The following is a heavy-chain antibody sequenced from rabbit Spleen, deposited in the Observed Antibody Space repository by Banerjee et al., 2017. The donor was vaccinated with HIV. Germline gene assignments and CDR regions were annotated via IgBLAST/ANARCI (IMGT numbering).Heavy chain of an antibody. V-gene: IGHV1S39*01. J-gene: IGHJ6*01. Sequence: QEQLVESGGGLVQPGGSLKLSCKASGFDFSSYGVSWVRQAPGKGLEWIGYIDPIFGSTYYASWVNGRFTISKTSSTTVTLQMTSLTAADTATYFCARDTSSSFSSYGMDLWGPGTLVTVS. CDR2: IDPIFGST. D-gene: IGHD1-1*01. CDR1: GFDFSSYG. CDR3: ARDTSSSFSSYGMDL.